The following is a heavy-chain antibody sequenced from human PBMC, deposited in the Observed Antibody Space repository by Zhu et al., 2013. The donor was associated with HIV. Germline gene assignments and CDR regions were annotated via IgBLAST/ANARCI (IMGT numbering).Heavy chain of an antibody. CDR2: IVPIFGTT. CDR1: GGTLNSDA. J-gene: IGHJ5*02. CDR3: AREREGHRGCNDNICSHGGWFDP. Sequence: QVQLVQSGAEVKKPGSSVKVSCKTSGGTLNSDAITWVRQAPGQGLEWMGTIVPIFGTTNHAQKFQGRVTMTRDTSITTAYMELSRLRPDDTAVYYCAREREGHRGCNDNICSHGGWFDPWGQGTLVTVSS. D-gene: IGHD2-15*01. V-gene: IGHV1-69*06.